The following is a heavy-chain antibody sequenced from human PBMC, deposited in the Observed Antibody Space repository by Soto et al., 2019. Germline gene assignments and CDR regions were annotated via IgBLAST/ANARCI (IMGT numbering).Heavy chain of an antibody. D-gene: IGHD5-18*01. CDR2: ISYDGGLQ. CDR1: GFTFTSYG. CDR3: VSDRGYGHASVPYS. Sequence: QAHLVESGGGVVQPARSLILSCAASGFTFTSYGRHWVRQAPGTRLEWVAVISYDGGLQHYADSVKGRFTISRDNSKNMVLLQMNSLRAEDTAVYYSVSDRGYGHASVPYSWGQGTLVSVSS. V-gene: IGHV3-30*03. J-gene: IGHJ4*02.